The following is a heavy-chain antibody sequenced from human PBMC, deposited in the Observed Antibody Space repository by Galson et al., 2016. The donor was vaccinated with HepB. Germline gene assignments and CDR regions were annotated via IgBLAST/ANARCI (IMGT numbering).Heavy chain of an antibody. D-gene: IGHD4-17*01. V-gene: IGHV1-46*01. CDR2: IHPSGGST. Sequence: SVKVSCKASGYTFTNYYMHWVRQAPGQGLEWMGIIHPSGGSTYYAQKFQGRVTMTTDTWTNTSYMELRSLRSDDTAVYYCARDPTVIYGDYANIGGSDFWGQGTLVTVSS. J-gene: IGHJ4*02. CDR1: GYTFTNYY. CDR3: ARDPTVIYGDYANIGGSDF.